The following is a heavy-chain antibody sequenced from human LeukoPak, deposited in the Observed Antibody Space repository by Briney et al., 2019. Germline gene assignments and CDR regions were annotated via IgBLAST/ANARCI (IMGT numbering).Heavy chain of an antibody. CDR2: MNPNSGNT. J-gene: IGHJ4*02. CDR3: ARGQSIAARQIFPDY. Sequence: SVKVSFKASGYTFTSYDINLVRQPTGQGLERVGWMNPNSGNTGYAQKFQGRDTMTRNTSISTDYMELSRLRSEDTDVYYCARGQSIAARQIFPDYWGQGTLVTVSS. CDR1: GYTFTSYD. V-gene: IGHV1-8*01. D-gene: IGHD6-6*01.